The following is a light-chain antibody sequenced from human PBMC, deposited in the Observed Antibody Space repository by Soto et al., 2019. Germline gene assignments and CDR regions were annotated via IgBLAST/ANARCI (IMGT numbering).Light chain of an antibody. CDR2: GTS. Sequence: EIVLTQSPGTLSLSPGERATLSCRSSQSVPRSYLAWYQQKPGQAPRLLIYGTSSRATGIPDRFSGSGAGTDFTLTISRLEHEDFAVFYCQQYGSSITFGQGTRLEIK. V-gene: IGKV3-20*01. J-gene: IGKJ5*01. CDR3: QQYGSSIT. CDR1: QSVPRSY.